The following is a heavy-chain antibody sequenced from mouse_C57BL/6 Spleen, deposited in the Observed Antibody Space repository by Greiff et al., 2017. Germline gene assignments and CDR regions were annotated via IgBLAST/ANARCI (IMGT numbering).Heavy chain of an antibody. Sequence: QVQLKQSGAELVRPGASVTLSCKASGYTFTDYEMHWVKQTPVHGLEWIGAIDPETGGTAYNQKFKGKAILTADKSSSTAYMELRSLTSEDSAVYYCTRSYYGLFDYWGQGTTLTVSS. CDR2: IDPETGGT. J-gene: IGHJ2*01. D-gene: IGHD1-1*01. CDR1: GYTFTDYE. V-gene: IGHV1-15*01. CDR3: TRSYYGLFDY.